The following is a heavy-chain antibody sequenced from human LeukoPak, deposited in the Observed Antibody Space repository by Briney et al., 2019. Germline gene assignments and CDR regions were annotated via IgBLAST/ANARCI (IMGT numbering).Heavy chain of an antibody. J-gene: IGHJ6*02. D-gene: IGHD3-10*01. CDR2: IKSKTDGGTT. CDR1: GFTFSNAW. CDR3: TTGPFDYYGSASYLANGMDV. V-gene: IGHV3-15*01. Sequence: GGSLRLSCAASGFTFSNAWMSWVRQAPGNGLEWVGRIKSKTDGGTTDYTAPVKGRFTISRDDSKNTLYLQMNSLKTEDTAVYYCTTGPFDYYGSASYLANGMDVWGQGTTVTVSS.